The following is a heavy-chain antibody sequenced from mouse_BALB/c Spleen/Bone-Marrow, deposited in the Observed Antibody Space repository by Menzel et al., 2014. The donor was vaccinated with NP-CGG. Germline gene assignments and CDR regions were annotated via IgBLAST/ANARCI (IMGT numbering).Heavy chain of an antibody. J-gene: IGHJ3*01. CDR1: GFTFSSYA. D-gene: IGHD2-1*01. CDR3: ARGGAGNWFAY. CDR2: ISSGGST. V-gene: IGHV5-6-5*01. Sequence: EVHLVESGGGLVKPGGSLKLSCAASGFTFSSYAMSWVRQTPEKRLEWVASISSGGSTYYPDSVKGRFTISRDSARNILYLQMSSLRSEDTAMYYCARGGAGNWFAYWGQGTLVTVSA.